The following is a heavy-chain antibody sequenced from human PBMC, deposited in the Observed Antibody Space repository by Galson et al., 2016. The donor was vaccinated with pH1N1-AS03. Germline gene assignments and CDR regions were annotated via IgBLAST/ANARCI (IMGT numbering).Heavy chain of an antibody. V-gene: IGHV3-7*01. J-gene: IGHJ4*02. D-gene: IGHD6-19*01. CDR2: IRDDGSEK. Sequence: SLRLSCAISGFTFSVYWMSWVRQAPGKGLEWVATIRDDGSEKYYADSVKGRFTISKDNAQTSLYLQMNSLREEDTAVYYCARDGPPQGISVAGSFDFWGQGTLVTVSS. CDR1: GFTFSVYW. CDR3: ARDGPPQGISVAGSFDF.